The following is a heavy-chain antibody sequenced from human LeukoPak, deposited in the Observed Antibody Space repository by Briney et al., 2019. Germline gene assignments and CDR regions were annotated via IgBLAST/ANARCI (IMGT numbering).Heavy chain of an antibody. J-gene: IGHJ3*02. CDR3: ATKYGDYVSDAFDI. Sequence: SVKVSCKASGYTFTSHFMHWVRQAPGQGLEWMEGIIPIFGTANYAQKFQGRVTITADKSTSTAYMELSSLRSEDTAVYYCATKYGDYVSDAFDIWGQGTMVTVSS. CDR2: IIPIFGTA. V-gene: IGHV1-69*06. CDR1: GYTFTSHF. D-gene: IGHD4-17*01.